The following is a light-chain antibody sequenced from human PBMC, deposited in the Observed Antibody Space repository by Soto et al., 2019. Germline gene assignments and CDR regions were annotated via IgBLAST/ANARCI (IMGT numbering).Light chain of an antibody. CDR2: DNN. CDR1: SSNIGNNY. V-gene: IGLV1-51*01. CDR3: GAWDSSLSAGRV. J-gene: IGLJ2*01. Sequence: QSVLTQPPSVSAAPGQKVTISCSGSSSNIGNNYVSWYQQLPGTAPKLLIYDNNPRPSGIPDRFSGSKSGTSATLGITGLQTGDEADYYCGAWDSSLSAGRVFGGGTKLTVL.